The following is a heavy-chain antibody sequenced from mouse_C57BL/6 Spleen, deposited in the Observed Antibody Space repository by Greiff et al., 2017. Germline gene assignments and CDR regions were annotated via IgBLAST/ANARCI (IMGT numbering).Heavy chain of an antibody. CDR1: GYSIPSGYY. Sequence: EVKLQESGPGLVKPSQSLSLTCSVTGYSIPSGYYWNWIRQFPGNKLEWMGYISYDGSHNYNPSLKNRISITRDASKNQFFLKLNSVTTEDTATYYCARDGYFDYWGQGTTLTVSS. CDR3: ARDGYFDY. J-gene: IGHJ2*01. V-gene: IGHV3-6*01. CDR2: ISYDGSH.